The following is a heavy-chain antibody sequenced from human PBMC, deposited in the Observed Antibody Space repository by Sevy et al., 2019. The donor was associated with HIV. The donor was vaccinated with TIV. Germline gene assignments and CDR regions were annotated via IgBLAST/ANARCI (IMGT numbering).Heavy chain of an antibody. CDR3: VTPVVYSSGGYGDY. D-gene: IGHD6-19*01. J-gene: IGHJ4*02. V-gene: IGHV1-24*01. CDR1: GYALTELS. CDR2: FDPEDGEI. Sequence: ASVKVSCKVSGYKVSGYALTELSVHWVRQAPGKGLEWMGGFDPEDGEIIHAQNFQGRVTMTEDTSTDTAYMELSSLRSDDTALYYCVTPVVYSSGGYGDYWGQRTLVTVSS.